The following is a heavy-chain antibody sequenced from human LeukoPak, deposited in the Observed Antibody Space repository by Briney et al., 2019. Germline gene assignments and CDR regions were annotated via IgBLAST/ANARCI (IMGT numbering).Heavy chain of an antibody. CDR2: ISGSGDST. V-gene: IGHV3-23*01. CDR3: ARDLFDYYDSSGY. D-gene: IGHD3-22*01. Sequence: GGSLRLSCAASGFTFSSYAMSWVRQAPGKGLEWVSAISGSGDSTYYGDSVKGRFTISRDNSKNTLYLQMNSLRAEDTAVYYCARDLFDYYDSSGYWGQGTLVTVSS. J-gene: IGHJ4*02. CDR1: GFTFSSYA.